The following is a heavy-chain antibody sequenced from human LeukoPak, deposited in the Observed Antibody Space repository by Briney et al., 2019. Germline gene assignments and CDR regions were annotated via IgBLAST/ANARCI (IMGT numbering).Heavy chain of an antibody. Sequence: ASVKVYCKASGYTFTSYGINWVRQAPGQGLEWMGWISVYNGNTNYAQRLQGRVSMTTDTSTSTAYMELRSLRSDDSAVYYCARGYSYGYYYYMDVWGKGTTVTVSS. J-gene: IGHJ6*03. D-gene: IGHD5-18*01. CDR2: ISVYNGNT. CDR1: GYTFTSYG. V-gene: IGHV1-18*01. CDR3: ARGYSYGYYYYMDV.